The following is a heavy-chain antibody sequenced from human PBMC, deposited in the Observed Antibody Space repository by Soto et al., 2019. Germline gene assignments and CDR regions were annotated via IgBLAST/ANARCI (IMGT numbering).Heavy chain of an antibody. D-gene: IGHD3-22*01. CDR3: ARRSEITMIVVVHDAFDI. CDR2: IYYSGST. Sequence: SETLSLTCTVSGGSISSSSYYWGWIRQPPGKGLEWIGSIYYSGSTYYNPSLKSRVTISVDTSKNQFSLKLSSVTAADTAVYYCARRSEITMIVVVHDAFDIWGQGTMVTVSS. CDR1: GGSISSSSYY. J-gene: IGHJ3*02. V-gene: IGHV4-39*01.